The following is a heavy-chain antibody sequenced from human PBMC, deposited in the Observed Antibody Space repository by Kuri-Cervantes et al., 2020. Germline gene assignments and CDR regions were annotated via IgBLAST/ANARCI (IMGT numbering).Heavy chain of an antibody. V-gene: IGHV3-23*01. Sequence: GESLKISCAASGFTFSSYAMSWVRQAPGKGLEWVSAISGSGGSTYYADSVKGRLTSSRDNSKNMLFLQMDSLSPEDTAIYYCAKAYCSGDTCHWAFDFWGRGTMVTVSS. CDR1: GFTFSSYA. J-gene: IGHJ3*01. D-gene: IGHD2-21*01. CDR3: AKAYCSGDTCHWAFDF. CDR2: ISGSGGST.